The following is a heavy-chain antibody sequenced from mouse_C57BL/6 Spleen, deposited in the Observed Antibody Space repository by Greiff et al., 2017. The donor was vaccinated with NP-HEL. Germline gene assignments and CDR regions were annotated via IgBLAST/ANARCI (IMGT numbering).Heavy chain of an antibody. J-gene: IGHJ4*01. CDR1: GYTFTSYW. CDR2: IYPGSGST. CDR3: ARIPSMITRAMDY. V-gene: IGHV1-55*01. Sequence: QVQLQQPGAELVKPGASVKMSCKASGYTFTSYWITWVKQRPGQGLEWIGDIYPGSGSTNYNEKFKSKATLTVDTSSSTAYMQLSSLTSEDSAVYYCARIPSMITRAMDYWGQGTSATVSS. D-gene: IGHD2-4*01.